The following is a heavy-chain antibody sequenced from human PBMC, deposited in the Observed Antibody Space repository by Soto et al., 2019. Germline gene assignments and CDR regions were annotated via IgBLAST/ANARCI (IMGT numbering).Heavy chain of an antibody. CDR1: GFTFSSYS. Sequence: EVQLVESGGGLVQPGGSLRLSCAASGFTFSSYSMNWVRQAPGKGLEWVSYISSSSSTIYYADSVKGRFTISRDSAKNSLYLQTNSLRDEDTAVYYCARDTHYYDSSGFDYWGQGTLVTVSS. J-gene: IGHJ4*02. D-gene: IGHD3-22*01. V-gene: IGHV3-48*02. CDR3: ARDTHYYDSSGFDY. CDR2: ISSSSSTI.